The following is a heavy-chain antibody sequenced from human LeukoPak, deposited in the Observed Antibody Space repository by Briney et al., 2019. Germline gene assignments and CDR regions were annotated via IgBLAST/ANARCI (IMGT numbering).Heavy chain of an antibody. D-gene: IGHD6-6*01. CDR3: AKGASSSSDWLDY. J-gene: IGHJ4*02. Sequence: GRSLRLSCAASGFTFSSYGMHWVRQAPGKGLEWVAVIWYDGSNKYYADSVKGRFTISRDNSKNTLYLQMNSLRAEDTAVYYCAKGASSSSDWLDYWGQGTLVTVS. CDR1: GFTFSSYG. V-gene: IGHV3-33*06. CDR2: IWYDGSNK.